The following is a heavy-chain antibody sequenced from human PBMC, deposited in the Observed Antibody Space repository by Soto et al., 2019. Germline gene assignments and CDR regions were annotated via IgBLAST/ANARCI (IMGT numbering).Heavy chain of an antibody. V-gene: IGHV3-33*01. D-gene: IGHD2-2*02. CDR3: ARAGCSSTSCYMGYYYYGMDV. CDR1: GFTFSSYG. CDR2: IWYDGSNK. J-gene: IGHJ6*02. Sequence: QVQLVESGGGVVQPGRSLRLSCAASGFTFSSYGMHWVRQAPGKGLEWVAVIWYDGSNKYYADSVKGRFTISRDNSKNTLYLQMNSLRAEDTAVYYCARAGCSSTSCYMGYYYYGMDVWGQGTTVTVSS.